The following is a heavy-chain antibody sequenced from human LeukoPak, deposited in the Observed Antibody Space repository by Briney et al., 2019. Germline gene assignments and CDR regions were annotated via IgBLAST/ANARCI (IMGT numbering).Heavy chain of an antibody. V-gene: IGHV4-59*01. J-gene: IGHJ6*02. CDR3: ARVPILTVTTTVYYYYGMDV. CDR2: IYYSGST. Sequence: SETLSLTCTVSGGSISSYYWSWIRQPPGKGLEWIGYIYYSGSTNYNPSLKSRVTISVDTSKNQFYLKLSSVTAADTAVYYCARVPILTVTTTVYYYYGMDVWGQGTTVTVSS. D-gene: IGHD4-17*01. CDR1: GGSISSYY.